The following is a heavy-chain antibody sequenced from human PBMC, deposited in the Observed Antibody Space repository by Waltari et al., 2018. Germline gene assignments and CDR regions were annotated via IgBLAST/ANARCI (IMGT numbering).Heavy chain of an antibody. V-gene: IGHV4-4*07. J-gene: IGHJ5*02. CDR1: GXSISSYY. CDR3: ASMYSSXXYGGFDP. D-gene: IGHD6-19*01. Sequence: QVQLQESGPGLVKPSETLSLTCTVXGXSISSYYWSWIRPPAGKGLEWIGRIYTSGSTNYNPSLKSRVTMSVDTSKNQFSLKLSSVTAADTAVYYCASMYSSXXYGGFDPWGQGTLVTXSX. CDR2: IYTSGST.